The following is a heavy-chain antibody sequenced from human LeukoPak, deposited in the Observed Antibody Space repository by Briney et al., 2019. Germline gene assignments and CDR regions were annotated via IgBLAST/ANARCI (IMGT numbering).Heavy chain of an antibody. D-gene: IGHD3-3*01. CDR1: GGSISSGSYY. Sequence: SETLSLTCTVSGGSISSGSYYWGWIRQPPGKGLEWIGNIYYSGSTYYNPSLKSRVSISVDTSKNQFSLKLSSVTAADTAVYYCARRLLSGETLDYWGQGALVTVSS. J-gene: IGHJ4*02. CDR3: ARRLLSGETLDY. V-gene: IGHV4-39*01. CDR2: IYYSGST.